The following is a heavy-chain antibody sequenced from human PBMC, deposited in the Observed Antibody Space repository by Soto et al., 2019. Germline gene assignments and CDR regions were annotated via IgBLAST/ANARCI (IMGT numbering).Heavy chain of an antibody. CDR1: GFTFGDYA. D-gene: IGHD3-3*01. J-gene: IGHJ6*02. CDR3: TRDYDFWSGYPADYYYYGMDV. V-gene: IGHV3-49*04. Sequence: GGSLRLSCTASGFTFGDYAMSWVRQAPGKGLEWVGFIRSKAYGGTTEYAASVKGRFTISRDDSKSIAYLQMNSLKTEDTAVYYCTRDYDFWSGYPADYYYYGMDVWGQGTTVTV. CDR2: IRSKAYGGTT.